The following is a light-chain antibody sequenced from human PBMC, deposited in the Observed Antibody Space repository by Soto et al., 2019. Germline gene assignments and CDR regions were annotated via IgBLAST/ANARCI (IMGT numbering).Light chain of an antibody. CDR2: EVS. CDR1: SSDVGGYNY. V-gene: IGLV2-14*01. Sequence: QSALTQPASVSGSPGQSITIFCTGTSSDVGGYNYVSWYQQHPGKAPKLMIYEVSNRPSGVSNRFSGSKSGNTASLTISGLQAEDEADYYCSSYISSSPVVFGGGTKLTVL. CDR3: SSYISSSPVV. J-gene: IGLJ2*01.